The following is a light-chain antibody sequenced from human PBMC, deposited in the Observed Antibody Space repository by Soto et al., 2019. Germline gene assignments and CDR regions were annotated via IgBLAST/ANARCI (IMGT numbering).Light chain of an antibody. CDR1: QSISSSF. Sequence: EIVMTQSPATLSVSPGESASLSCGASQSISSSFLAWYQQKPGQAPRLLIYGASSRATGIPDRFSGTGSETDFTLTISRLEPEDFAVYYCQQYDNSPITFGQGTRLEIK. J-gene: IGKJ5*01. V-gene: IGKV3-20*01. CDR2: GAS. CDR3: QQYDNSPIT.